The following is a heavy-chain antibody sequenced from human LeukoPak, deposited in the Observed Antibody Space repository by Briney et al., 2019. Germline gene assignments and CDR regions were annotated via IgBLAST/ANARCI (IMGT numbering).Heavy chain of an antibody. CDR3: ARDEVGYYYYMGV. CDR2: IYTSGST. V-gene: IGHV4-4*07. Sequence: SETLSLTCAVYGGSFSGYYWSWIRQPAGRGLEWIGRIYTSGSTNYNPSLKSRVTMSVDTSKNQFSLKLSSVTAADTAVYYCARDEVGYYYYMGVWGKGTTVTVSS. J-gene: IGHJ6*03. D-gene: IGHD2-15*01. CDR1: GGSFSGYY.